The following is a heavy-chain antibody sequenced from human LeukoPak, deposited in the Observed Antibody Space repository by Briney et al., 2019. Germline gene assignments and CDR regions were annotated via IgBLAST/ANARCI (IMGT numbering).Heavy chain of an antibody. Sequence: GESLKISCKGSGYSFTSYLISWVRQMPGKGLEWMGSIDPSDSYTNYSPSFQGHVAISADKSISTAYLQWSSLKASDTATYYCARPMAGSGGYHYYDMDVWGQGTTVTVSS. D-gene: IGHD5-18*01. CDR3: ARPMAGSGGYHYYDMDV. V-gene: IGHV5-10-1*01. J-gene: IGHJ6*02. CDR2: IDPSDSYT. CDR1: GYSFTSYL.